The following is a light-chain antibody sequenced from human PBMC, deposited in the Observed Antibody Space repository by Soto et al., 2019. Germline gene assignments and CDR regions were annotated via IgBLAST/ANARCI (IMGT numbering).Light chain of an antibody. Sequence: EIVMTRSPATLSVSPGDRATLSGRASQSVSSTLAGYQQKPGQAPRLLIYGASTRATGIPARFSGSGSGTEFTLTISSLQSEDFAVYYCQQYNDWPRTFGQGTKVESK. J-gene: IGKJ1*01. V-gene: IGKV3-15*01. CDR3: QQYNDWPRT. CDR1: QSVSST. CDR2: GAS.